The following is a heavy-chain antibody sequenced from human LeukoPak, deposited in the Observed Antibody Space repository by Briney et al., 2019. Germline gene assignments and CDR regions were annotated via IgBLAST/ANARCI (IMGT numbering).Heavy chain of an antibody. CDR3: ARENRDGYNYDFDY. J-gene: IGHJ4*02. CDR1: GFTFSNYA. CDR2: VTYDGNNQ. Sequence: GGSLRLSCVASGFTFSNYAMHWVRQTPGKGLEWVAVVTYDGNNQYYADSVKGRFTISRDNSKNTLYLQMNSLRTEDTAVYFCARENRDGYNYDFDYWGQGTLVTVSS. V-gene: IGHV3-30*04. D-gene: IGHD5-24*01.